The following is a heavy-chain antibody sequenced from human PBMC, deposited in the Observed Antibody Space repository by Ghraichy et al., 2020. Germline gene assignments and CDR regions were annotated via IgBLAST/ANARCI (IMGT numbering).Heavy chain of an antibody. V-gene: IGHV4-30-4*01. Sequence: SETLSLTCTVSGGSIKSGDYYWSWIRQPPGKGLEWIGYIYYSGNTYYKSSLKSRVSMSVDTSKSHFSLRLTSMTAADTAMYYCAREYVIWSGSHRGVDVWGHGTPGTVSS. D-gene: IGHD3-3*01. CDR1: GGSIKSGDYY. J-gene: IGHJ6*02. CDR3: AREYVIWSGSHRGVDV. CDR2: IYYSGNT.